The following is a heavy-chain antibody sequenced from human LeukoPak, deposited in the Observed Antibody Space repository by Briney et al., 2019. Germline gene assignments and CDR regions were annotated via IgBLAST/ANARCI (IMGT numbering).Heavy chain of an antibody. Sequence: ETLSLTCTVFGGSISSYYWSWIRQPAGKGLEWVSAISGSGGSTYYADSVKGRFTISRDNSKNTLYLQMNSLRAEDTAVYYCAKVVLSSGGLDYWGQGTLVTVSS. D-gene: IGHD3-16*01. CDR2: ISGSGGST. CDR1: GGSISSYY. CDR3: AKVVLSSGGLDY. V-gene: IGHV3-23*01. J-gene: IGHJ4*02.